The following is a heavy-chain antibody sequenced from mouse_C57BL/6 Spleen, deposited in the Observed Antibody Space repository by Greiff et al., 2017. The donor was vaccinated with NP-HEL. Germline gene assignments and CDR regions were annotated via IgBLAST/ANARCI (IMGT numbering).Heavy chain of an antibody. CDR1: GYTFTSYW. CDR3: ARSADYYGSSSAWFAY. V-gene: IGHV1-7*01. CDR2: INPSSGYT. D-gene: IGHD1-1*01. J-gene: IGHJ3*01. Sequence: QVQLKESGAELAKPGASVKLSCKASGYTFTSYWMHWVKQRPGQGLEWIGYINPSSGYTKYNQKFKDKATLTADKSSSTAYMQLSSLTYEDSAVYYCARSADYYGSSSAWFAYWGQGTLVTVSA.